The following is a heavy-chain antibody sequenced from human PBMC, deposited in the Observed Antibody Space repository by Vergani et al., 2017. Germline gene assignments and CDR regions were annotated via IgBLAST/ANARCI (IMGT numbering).Heavy chain of an antibody. Sequence: EVQLLESGGGLVQPGGSLRLSCTASGFTFSSYAMSWVRQAPGKGLEWVSAISGSGGSTYYADSVKGRFTISRDNSKNTLYLQMNSLRGEDTAVYYCANDPQQGEVTLSYVDYWGQGTLVTVSS. CDR2: ISGSGGST. J-gene: IGHJ4*02. V-gene: IGHV3-23*01. CDR1: GFTFSSYA. CDR3: ANDPQQGEVTLSYVDY. D-gene: IGHD3-16*01.